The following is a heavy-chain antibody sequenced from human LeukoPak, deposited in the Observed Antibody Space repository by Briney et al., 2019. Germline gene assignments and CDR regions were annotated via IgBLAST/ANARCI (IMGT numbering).Heavy chain of an antibody. Sequence: GGSLTLSCAASGFTFSDYVMSWVRQAPGKGLEWASSIGGPGGSTYYAESAKGRFTISRDNSKSTLYLQLNSLGAEDTALYYCAKGCGGNCYSFSAWGQGTLVTVSS. D-gene: IGHD2-15*01. CDR3: AKGCGGNCYSFSA. CDR2: IGGPGGST. CDR1: GFTFSDYV. J-gene: IGHJ5*02. V-gene: IGHV3-23*01.